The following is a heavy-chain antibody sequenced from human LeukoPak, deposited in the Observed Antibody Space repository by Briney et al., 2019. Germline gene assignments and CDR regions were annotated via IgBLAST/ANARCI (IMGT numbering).Heavy chain of an antibody. Sequence: ESGGSLRLSCAASGFTFSSYEMNWVRQAPGKGLEWVSSISISSNYIYYTDSVKGRFTISRDNAKNSLYLQMNSLRAEDTAVYYCARGSRFGVVERDAFDIWGQGTMVTVSS. V-gene: IGHV3-21*01. J-gene: IGHJ3*02. CDR3: ARGSRFGVVERDAFDI. CDR2: ISISSNYI. D-gene: IGHD3-3*01. CDR1: GFTFSSYE.